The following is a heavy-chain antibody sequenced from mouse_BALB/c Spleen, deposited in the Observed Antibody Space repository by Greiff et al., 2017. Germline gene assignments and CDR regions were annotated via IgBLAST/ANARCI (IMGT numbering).Heavy chain of an antibody. CDR3: ARFYGNYAMDY. J-gene: IGHJ4*01. CDR1: GYTFTSYT. V-gene: IGHV1-4*02. Sequence: QVQLQQSAAELARPGASVKMSCKASGYTFTSYTMHWVKQRPGQGLEWIGYINPSSGYTEYNQKFKDKTTLTADKSSSTAYMQLSSLTSEDSAVYYCARFYGNYAMDYWGQGTSVTVSS. CDR2: INPSSGYT. D-gene: IGHD2-1*01.